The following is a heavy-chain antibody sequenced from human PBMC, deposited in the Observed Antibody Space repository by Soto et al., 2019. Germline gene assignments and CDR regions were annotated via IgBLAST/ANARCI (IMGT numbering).Heavy chain of an antibody. D-gene: IGHD1-26*01. CDR2: IGYDGSNK. J-gene: IGHJ6*03. CDR1: GLTSISYA. Sequence: QVQLVESGGGVVQPGRPLELSFPAFGLTSISYAMNWVGQAPGKGLEWVAVIGYDGSNKYYADSVKGRFTISRDNSKNTLYLQMNSLRAEDTAVYYCARDPVWDDEVYYYYYMDVWGKGTTVTVSS. CDR3: ARDPVWDDEVYYYYYMDV. V-gene: IGHV3-33*01.